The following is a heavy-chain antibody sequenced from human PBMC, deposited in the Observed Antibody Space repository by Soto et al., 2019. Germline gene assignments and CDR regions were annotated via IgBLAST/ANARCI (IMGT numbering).Heavy chain of an antibody. Sequence: GEALKISCKGSGWHVTDYWIGCVRQLPGKGLEWMGIIYPGDSDTRYSPSFQGHVTISADKSISTAYLQWSSLKASDTAMYYCARPYYYDSSGQFDYWGQGTLVTVSS. D-gene: IGHD3-22*01. CDR1: GWHVTDYW. J-gene: IGHJ4*02. CDR3: ARPYYYDSSGQFDY. V-gene: IGHV5-51*01. CDR2: IYPGDSDT.